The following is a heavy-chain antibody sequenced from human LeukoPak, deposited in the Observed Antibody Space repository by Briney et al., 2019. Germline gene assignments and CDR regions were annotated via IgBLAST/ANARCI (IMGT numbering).Heavy chain of an antibody. D-gene: IGHD2-21*02. CDR1: GFSLSTSRMR. Sequence: SGPALVKPTQTLTLTCTFSGFSLSTSRMRVSWIRQPPGKALEWLARIDWDDDKFYSTSLKTRLTISKDTSKNQVVLTMTNMDPVDTATYYCARTPYCGGDCYVDYWGQGTLVTVSS. CDR3: ARTPYCGGDCYVDY. J-gene: IGHJ4*02. V-gene: IGHV2-70*04. CDR2: IDWDDDK.